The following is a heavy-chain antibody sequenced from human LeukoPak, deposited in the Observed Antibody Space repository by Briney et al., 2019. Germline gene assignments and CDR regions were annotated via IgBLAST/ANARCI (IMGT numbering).Heavy chain of an antibody. CDR3: ARAVGAAAGFGMDV. V-gene: IGHV3-23*01. Sequence: GGSLRLSCAASGFTFSSYAMSWVRQAPGKGLEWVSAISGSGGSTYYADSVEGRFTISRDNSKNTLYPQMNSLRAEDTAVYYCARAVGAAAGFGMDVWGQGTTVTVSS. CDR1: GFTFSSYA. D-gene: IGHD6-13*01. CDR2: ISGSGGST. J-gene: IGHJ6*02.